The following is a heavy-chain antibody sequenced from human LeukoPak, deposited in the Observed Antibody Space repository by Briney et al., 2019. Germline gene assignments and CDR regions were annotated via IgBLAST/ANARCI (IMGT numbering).Heavy chain of an antibody. J-gene: IGHJ4*02. CDR2: ISSDGNNK. Sequence: GGSLRLSCAGSGFTFSSYGMHWVRQAPGKGLEWVAVISSDGNNKNYVDSVKGRFTFSRDNSKNTLYLQMNSLRAEDTAVYYCAKGNDIGGYYYPHFDYWGQGTLVTVSS. CDR3: AKGNDIGGYYYPHFDY. V-gene: IGHV3-30*18. D-gene: IGHD3-22*01. CDR1: GFTFSSYG.